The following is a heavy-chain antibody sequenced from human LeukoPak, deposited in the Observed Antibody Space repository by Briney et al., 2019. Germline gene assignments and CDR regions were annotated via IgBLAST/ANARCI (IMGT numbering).Heavy chain of an antibody. Sequence: GASVKVSCKASGYTFTGYYMHWVRQAPGQGREWMGWINPNSGGTNYAQKFQGRVTMTRDTSISTAYMELSRLRSDDTAVYYCAREVLRYFDWLSDAFDIWGQGTMVTVSS. D-gene: IGHD3-9*01. V-gene: IGHV1-2*02. CDR2: INPNSGGT. CDR3: AREVLRYFDWLSDAFDI. J-gene: IGHJ3*02. CDR1: GYTFTGYY.